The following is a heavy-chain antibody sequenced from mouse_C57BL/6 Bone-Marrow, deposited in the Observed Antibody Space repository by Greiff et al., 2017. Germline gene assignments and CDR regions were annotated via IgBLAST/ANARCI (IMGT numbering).Heavy chain of an antibody. CDR1: GYTFTSYG. Sequence: VQLQQSGAELVRPGASVKLSCKASGYTFTSYGISWVKQRTGQGLEWIGEIYPRSGNTYYNEKFKGKATLTADKSSSTAYMELRSLTSEDSAVYFCERYAYWGQGTLVTVSA. V-gene: IGHV1-81*01. CDR2: IYPRSGNT. J-gene: IGHJ3*01. CDR3: ERYAY.